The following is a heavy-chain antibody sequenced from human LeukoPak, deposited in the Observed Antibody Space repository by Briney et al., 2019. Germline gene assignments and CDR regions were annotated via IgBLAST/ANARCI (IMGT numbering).Heavy chain of an antibody. Sequence: GGSLRLSCAASGFTFWRYRMRWGRRAPGKGLGWVSYISGGSSFTYYVDSVKGRFTISRDNAKNSLYLQMNSLRAEDTAVYYCARDLGYSSGPNYWGQGTRVTVSS. J-gene: IGHJ4*02. D-gene: IGHD6-25*01. V-gene: IGHV3-21*01. CDR2: ISGGSSFT. CDR1: GFTFWRYR. CDR3: ARDLGYSSGPNY.